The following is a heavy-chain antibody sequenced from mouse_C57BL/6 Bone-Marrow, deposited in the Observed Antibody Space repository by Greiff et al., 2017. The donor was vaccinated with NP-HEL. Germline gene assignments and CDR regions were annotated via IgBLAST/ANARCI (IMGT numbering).Heavy chain of an antibody. CDR2: IDPSDSST. D-gene: IGHD1-1*01. J-gene: IGHJ3*01. CDR1: GYTFTSYW. Sequence: QVQLQQPGAELVMPGASVQLSCKASGYTFTSYWMHWVKQRPGQGLEWLGEIDPSDSSTTYNQKFKGKSTLTVDKSSSTAYMQLSSLTSEDSAVYDCARDGGYYGSPFAYWGQGTLVTVSA. CDR3: ARDGGYYGSPFAY. V-gene: IGHV1-69*01.